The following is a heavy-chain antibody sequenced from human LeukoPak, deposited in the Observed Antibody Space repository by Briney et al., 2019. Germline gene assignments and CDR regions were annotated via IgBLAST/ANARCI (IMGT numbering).Heavy chain of an antibody. D-gene: IGHD3-10*01. CDR2: ISSSSVDK. CDR3: ASGPYRMGDY. CDR1: GFSFTTYA. J-gene: IGHJ4*02. V-gene: IGHV3-23*01. Sequence: GGSLRLSCEASGFSFTTYAMSWVRQAPGKGLEWVSGISSSSVDKHYADSVEGRFRVSRDNSKSTLYLEMNSLRTENTAFYFCASGPYRMGDYWGQGTLVAVSS.